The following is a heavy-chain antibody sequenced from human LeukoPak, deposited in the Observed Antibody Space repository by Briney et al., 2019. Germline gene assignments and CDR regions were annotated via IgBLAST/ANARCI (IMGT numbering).Heavy chain of an antibody. V-gene: IGHV3-30-3*01. CDR2: ISYDESQK. CDR3: ARVYDSSWHNFDY. J-gene: IGHJ4*02. Sequence: GGSLRLFCAVSELTLSSFTLHLVRHNPSKGLEWVAVISYDESQKWYADSVKGRFTISRDISKNTLYLEMDSLRYEDTAVYYCARVYDSSWHNFDYWGQGSLVTVSS. CDR1: ELTLSSFT. D-gene: IGHD6-13*01.